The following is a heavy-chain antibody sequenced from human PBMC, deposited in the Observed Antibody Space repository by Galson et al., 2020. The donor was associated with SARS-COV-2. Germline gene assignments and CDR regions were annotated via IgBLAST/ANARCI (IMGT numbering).Heavy chain of an antibody. CDR2: ISHDGSNK. J-gene: IGHJ4*02. CDR3: ARALGGGCYGSFDY. CDR1: GFTFSSYA. Sequence: PGESLKISCAASGFTFSSYAMHWVRQAPGKGLEWAAVISHDGSNKYYAASVKGRFTISRDNSKNTLYLQMNSLRAEDTAVYYCARALGGGCYGSFDYWGQGTLVTVSS. V-gene: IGHV3-30*01. D-gene: IGHD2-21*02.